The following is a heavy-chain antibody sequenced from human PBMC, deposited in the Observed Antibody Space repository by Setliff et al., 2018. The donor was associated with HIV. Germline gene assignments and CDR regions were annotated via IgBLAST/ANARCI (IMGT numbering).Heavy chain of an antibody. CDR2: IYNSGTT. CDR3: ARDRHSSGLGSYGP. V-gene: IGHV4-4*07. J-gene: IGHJ5*02. CDR1: GGSFSSYY. Sequence: SETLSLTCTISGGSFSSYYWSWIRQPAGRGLEWIGRIYNSGTTNYDPSLKSRVTMSIDTSKNQFSLKLTSVTAADTAVYYCARDRHSSGLGSYGPWGPGTLVTVSS. D-gene: IGHD3-10*01.